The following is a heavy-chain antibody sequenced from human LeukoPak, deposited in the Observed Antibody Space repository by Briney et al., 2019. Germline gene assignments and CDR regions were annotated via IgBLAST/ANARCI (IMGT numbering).Heavy chain of an antibody. CDR3: AKASWVSSADAVL. V-gene: IGHV3-23*01. D-gene: IGHD3-16*01. CDR1: GFTFSSYA. CDR2: LRGDGST. J-gene: IGHJ4*02. Sequence: GGSLRLSCVASGFTFSSYAMSWVRQAPARGLEWVASLRGDGSTFYADSVKGRFTLSRDESRNTVYLQLTYLRVEDTAVYYYAKASWVSSADAVLWGQGTPVTVSS.